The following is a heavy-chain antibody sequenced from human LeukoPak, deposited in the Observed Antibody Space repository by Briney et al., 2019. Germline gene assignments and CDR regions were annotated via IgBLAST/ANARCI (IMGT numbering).Heavy chain of an antibody. CDR1: GFTFSSYW. CDR3: ARVGSHLSWARNYYFDY. CDR2: INSDGSST. V-gene: IGHV3-74*01. J-gene: IGHJ4*02. Sequence: TGGSLRLSCAASGFTFSSYWMHWVRQAPGKGLVWVSRINSDGSSTSYADSVKGRFTISRDNAKNTLYLQMNSLRAEDTAVYYCARVGSHLSWARNYYFDYWGQGTLVTVSS. D-gene: IGHD2-15*01.